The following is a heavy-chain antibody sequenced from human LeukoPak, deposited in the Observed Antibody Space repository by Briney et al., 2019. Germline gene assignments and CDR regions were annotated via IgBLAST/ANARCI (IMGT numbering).Heavy chain of an antibody. CDR1: GGSISSSGYY. J-gene: IGHJ4*02. CDR3: ARGRWSWFGESRHYFDY. D-gene: IGHD3-10*01. Sequence: SETLSLTCTVSGGSISSSGYYWGWIRQPPGKGLEWIGSIYYSGSTYYNPSLKSRVTISVDTSKNQFSLKLSSVTAADTAVYYCARGRWSWFGESRHYFDYWGQGTLVTVSS. V-gene: IGHV4-39*07. CDR2: IYYSGST.